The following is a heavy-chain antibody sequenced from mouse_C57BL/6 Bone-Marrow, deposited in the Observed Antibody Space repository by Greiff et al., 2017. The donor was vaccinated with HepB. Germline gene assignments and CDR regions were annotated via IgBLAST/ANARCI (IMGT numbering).Heavy chain of an antibody. CDR2: IYPGDGDT. Sequence: QVQLKESGPELVKPGASVKISCKASGYAFSSSWMNWVKQRPGKGLEWIGRIYPGDGDTNYNGKFTGKATLTADKSSSTAYMQLSSLTSEDSAVYFCARRLRLLDYWGQGTTLTVSS. J-gene: IGHJ2*01. CDR3: ARRLRLLDY. D-gene: IGHD1-2*01. CDR1: GYAFSSSW. V-gene: IGHV1-82*01.